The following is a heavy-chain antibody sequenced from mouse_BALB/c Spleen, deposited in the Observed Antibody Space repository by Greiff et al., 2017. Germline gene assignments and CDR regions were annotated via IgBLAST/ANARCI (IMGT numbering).Heavy chain of an antibody. CDR2: INPDSSTI. J-gene: IGHJ3*01. Sequence: EVLLVESGGGLVQPGGSLKLSCAASGFDFSRYWMSWVRQAPGKGLEWIGEINPDSSTINYTPSLKDKFIISRDNAKNTLYLQMSKVRSEDTALYYCARPPRYYYGDYDGFAYWGQGTLVTVSA. CDR1: GFDFSRYW. CDR3: ARPPRYYYGDYDGFAY. V-gene: IGHV4-1*02. D-gene: IGHD2-4*01.